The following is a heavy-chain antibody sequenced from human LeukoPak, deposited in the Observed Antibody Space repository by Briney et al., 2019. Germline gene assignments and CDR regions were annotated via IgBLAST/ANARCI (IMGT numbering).Heavy chain of an antibody. CDR1: GFTLNTYA. CDR3: ARDAESSGWYFDY. J-gene: IGHJ4*02. D-gene: IGHD6-19*01. Sequence: GGSLRLSCAASGFTLNTYAMHWVRQAPGKGLEWVAVISYDGSNKYYADSVKGRFTISRDNSKNTLYLQMNSLRAEDTAVYYCARDAESSGWYFDYWGQGTLVTVSS. V-gene: IGHV3-30-3*01. CDR2: ISYDGSNK.